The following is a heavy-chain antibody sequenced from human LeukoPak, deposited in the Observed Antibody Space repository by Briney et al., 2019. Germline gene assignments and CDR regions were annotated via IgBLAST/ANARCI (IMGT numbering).Heavy chain of an antibody. CDR2: INHSGST. CDR1: GGSFRGYY. Sequence: PSETLSLTCAAYGGSFRGYYWSWIRQPPGKGLEWIGEINHSGSTKYNPSLKSRVTISVDTSKNQFSLKLSSVTAADTAVYYCAGLRYSSSALWYFDYWGQGTLVTVSS. CDR3: AGLRYSSSALWYFDY. J-gene: IGHJ4*02. D-gene: IGHD6-6*01. V-gene: IGHV4-34*01.